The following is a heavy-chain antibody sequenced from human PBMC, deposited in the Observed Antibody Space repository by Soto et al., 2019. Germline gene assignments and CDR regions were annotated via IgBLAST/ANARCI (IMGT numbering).Heavy chain of an antibody. CDR1: GGTFGSYA. Sequence: QAQLVQSGAEGKKPGPSVKVSCKASGGTFGSYACSWLRQAPGQGLEWVVGIIPVSGAAHYAQKFQVIGTITADKYKSTAYMELSSLSSQDTAVYYCATALGCRSTSCTLDYWDQGTRVIVSS. CDR3: ATALGCRSTSCTLDY. CDR2: IIPVSGAA. V-gene: IGHV1-69*06. J-gene: IGHJ4*02. D-gene: IGHD2-2*01.